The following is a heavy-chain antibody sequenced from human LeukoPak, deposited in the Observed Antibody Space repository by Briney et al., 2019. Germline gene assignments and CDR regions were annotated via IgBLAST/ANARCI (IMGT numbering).Heavy chain of an antibody. CDR3: ARVGRLTGYYTWFDP. D-gene: IGHD3-9*01. Sequence: SETLSLTCTVSGGSISGSTYYWGWIRQPPGKGLEWIGSIYYSGSTYYNPSLKSRVTISVDTSKNQFSLKLSSVTAADTALYYCARVGRLTGYYTWFDPWGQGTLVTVSS. CDR1: GGSISGSTYY. J-gene: IGHJ5*02. V-gene: IGHV4-39*01. CDR2: IYYSGST.